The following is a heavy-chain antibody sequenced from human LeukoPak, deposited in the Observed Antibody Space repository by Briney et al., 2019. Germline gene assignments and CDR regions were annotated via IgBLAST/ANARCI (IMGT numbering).Heavy chain of an antibody. CDR3: AKEGGYGSGGLDS. CDR1: GGSISSSRYF. Sequence: SETLSLTCTVSGGSISSSRYFWGWIRQPPGKGLEWIGSISYSGSTYYNPSLKSRVTISVDTSKNQFSLKLSSVTAADTAVYYCAKEGGYGSGGLDSWGQGTLVTVSS. CDR2: ISYSGST. V-gene: IGHV4-39*02. J-gene: IGHJ4*02. D-gene: IGHD3-10*01.